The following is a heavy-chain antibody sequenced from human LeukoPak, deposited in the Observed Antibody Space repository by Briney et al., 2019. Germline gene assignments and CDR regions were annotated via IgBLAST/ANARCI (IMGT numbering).Heavy chain of an antibody. CDR3: ARVSIGYCSSTSCYKRYFDY. CDR1: GGSISSSNW. J-gene: IGHJ4*02. D-gene: IGHD2-2*02. V-gene: IGHV4-4*02. Sequence: SGTLSLTCAVSGGSISSSNWWSWVRQPPGKGLEWIGEIYHSGSTNYNPSLKSRVTISVDKSKNQFSLKLSSVTVADTAVYYCARVSIGYCSSTSCYKRYFDYWGQGTLVTVSS. CDR2: IYHSGST.